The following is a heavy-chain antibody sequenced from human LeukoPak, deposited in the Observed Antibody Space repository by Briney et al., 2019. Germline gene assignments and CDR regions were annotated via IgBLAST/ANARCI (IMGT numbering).Heavy chain of an antibody. Sequence: PGGALRLSCVASRFTFSHFGMHWVRQAPGKGLEWVAVIWSDATNQYYADSVKGRYTISRDNSRNTVFLHMNNLRVEDSAVYFCAKDAQRGFDYSNSLESWGQGTLVTVSS. CDR1: RFTFSHFG. V-gene: IGHV3-33*06. CDR3: AKDAQRGFDYSNSLES. D-gene: IGHD4-11*01. CDR2: IWSDATNQ. J-gene: IGHJ4*02.